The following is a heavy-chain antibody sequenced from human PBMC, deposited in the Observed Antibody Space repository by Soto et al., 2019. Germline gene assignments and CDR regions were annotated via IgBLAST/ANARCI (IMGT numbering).Heavy chain of an antibody. CDR3: AKDVVVGATTGLGDYYYYYGMDV. CDR2: ISYDGSNK. CDR1: GFTFSDHG. D-gene: IGHD1-26*01. V-gene: IGHV3-30*18. J-gene: IGHJ6*02. Sequence: QVQLVESGGGVVQPGRSLRLSCVASGFTFSDHGMHWVRQAPGMGLEWVAVISYDGSNKYYADSVKGRFTISRDNSKNTLYLQMNSLRAEDTAVYYCAKDVVVGATTGLGDYYYYYGMDVWGQGTTVTVSS.